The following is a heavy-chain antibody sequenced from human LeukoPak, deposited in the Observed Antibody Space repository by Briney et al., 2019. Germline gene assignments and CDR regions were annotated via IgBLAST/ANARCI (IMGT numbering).Heavy chain of an antibody. V-gene: IGHV3-7*01. J-gene: IGHJ5*02. CDR2: INQDGSVK. Sequence: PGGSLRLSCAASGFTFNRHWMSWVRQAPGKGLDWVATINQDGSVKHYVDSVEGRFIISRDNAKNSLSLQMNSLRAEDTAMYYCARLLGQSTIYDLWGQGTPVTVSS. D-gene: IGHD5/OR15-5a*01. CDR1: GFTFNRHW. CDR3: ARLLGQSTIYDL.